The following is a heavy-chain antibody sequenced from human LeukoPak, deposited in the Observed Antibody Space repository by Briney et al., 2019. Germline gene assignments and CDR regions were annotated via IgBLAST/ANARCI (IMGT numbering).Heavy chain of an antibody. V-gene: IGHV1-8*01. CDR3: ARGPNKSDGGNSGSAWFDP. D-gene: IGHD4-23*01. CDR1: GYTFTSYD. CDR2: MNPNSGNT. Sequence: RASVKVSCKASGYTFTSYDINWVRQATGQGLEWMGWMNPNSGNTGYAQKFQGRVTMTRNTSISTAYMELRSLRSEDTAVYYCARGPNKSDGGNSGSAWFDPWGQGTLVTVSS. J-gene: IGHJ5*02.